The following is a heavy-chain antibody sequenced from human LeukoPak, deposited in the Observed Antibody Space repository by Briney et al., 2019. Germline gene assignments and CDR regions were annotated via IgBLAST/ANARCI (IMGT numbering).Heavy chain of an antibody. V-gene: IGHV3-23*01. Sequence: PGGSLRLSCAASKFAFSSYAMSWVRQAPGKGLEWVSSISGSGDNTYYADSAKGRFTISRDNSKNTLYLQMNSLRAEDTAIYYCAKSPFYYDSSGYSDGAFDIWGQGTMVTVSS. D-gene: IGHD3-22*01. CDR1: KFAFSSYA. CDR2: ISGSGDNT. CDR3: AKSPFYYDSSGYSDGAFDI. J-gene: IGHJ3*02.